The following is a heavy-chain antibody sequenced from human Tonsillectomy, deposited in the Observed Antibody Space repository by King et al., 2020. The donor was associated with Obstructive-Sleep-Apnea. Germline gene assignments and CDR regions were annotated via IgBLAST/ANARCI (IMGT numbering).Heavy chain of an antibody. CDR1: GGSISSGDYY. J-gene: IGHJ4*02. Sequence: VQLQESGPGLVKPSQTLSLTCTVSGGSISSGDYYWSWIRQPPGKGLEWIGYIYYSGSTSYNPSLKSRVTISVDTSKNRFSLKLSSVTAADTAVYYCARADFGDYEGCFANWGQGTLVTGSS. V-gene: IGHV4-30-4*01. CDR3: ARADFGDYEGCFAN. CDR2: IYYSGST. D-gene: IGHD4-17*01.